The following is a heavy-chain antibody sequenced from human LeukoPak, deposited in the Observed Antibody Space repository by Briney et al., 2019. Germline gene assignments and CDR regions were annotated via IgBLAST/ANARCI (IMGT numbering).Heavy chain of an antibody. CDR1: GFTFSSYS. J-gene: IGHJ6*03. CDR3: ARAPLGYCSSTSCYGVAYYYYYMDV. V-gene: IGHV3-21*01. D-gene: IGHD2-2*01. Sequence: GGSLRLSCAASGFTFSSYSMNWVRQAPGKGLEWVSSISSSSSYIYYADSVKGRFTISRDNAKNSLYLQMNSLRAEDTAVYYCARAPLGYCSSTSCYGVAYYYYYMDVWGKGTTVTISS. CDR2: ISSSSSYI.